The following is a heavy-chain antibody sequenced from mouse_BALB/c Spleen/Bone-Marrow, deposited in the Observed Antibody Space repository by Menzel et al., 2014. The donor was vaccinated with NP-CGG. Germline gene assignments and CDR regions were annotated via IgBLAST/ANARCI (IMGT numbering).Heavy chain of an antibody. V-gene: IGHV5-6*02. CDR3: ARRRDYDYFDY. CDR1: GFTFSSYG. J-gene: IGHJ2*01. D-gene: IGHD2-4*01. Sequence: EVKLMESGGDLVKPGGSLKLSCAASGFTFSSYGMSWVRQIPDKRLEWVATISSGGSYTLYPDSVKGRFTISRDNAKNTLNLQMTSLKSEDTAMYYCARRRDYDYFDYWGQGTTLTVSS. CDR2: ISSGGSYT.